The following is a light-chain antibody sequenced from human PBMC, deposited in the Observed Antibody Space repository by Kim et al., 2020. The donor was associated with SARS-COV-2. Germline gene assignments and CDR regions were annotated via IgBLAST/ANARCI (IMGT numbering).Light chain of an antibody. CDR3: EAWDDSLHGPV. CDR2: SNN. CDR1: SSNIGSNT. J-gene: IGLJ3*02. Sequence: GQSVTISCSGSSSNIGSNTVNWYHQLPGTAPKLLIYSNNQRPSGVPDRFSGSKSGTSASLAISDLQSDDEADYHCEAWDDSLHGPVFGGGTQLTVL. V-gene: IGLV1-44*01.